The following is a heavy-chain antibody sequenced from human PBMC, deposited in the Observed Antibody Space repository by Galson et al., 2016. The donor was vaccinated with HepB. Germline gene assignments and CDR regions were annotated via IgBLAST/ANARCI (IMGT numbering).Heavy chain of an antibody. CDR1: GYTFTSYY. V-gene: IGHV1-46*01. CDR3: ARGTGTGGYFDY. D-gene: IGHD3/OR15-3a*01. CDR2: INPSGGST. J-gene: IGHJ4*02. Sequence: SVKVSCKASGYTFTSYYMHWVRQAPGQGLEWMEIINPSGGSTSYAQKFQGRVTVTRDTSTSTVYMELSSLRSEDTAVYYCARGTGTGGYFDYWGQGTLVTVSS.